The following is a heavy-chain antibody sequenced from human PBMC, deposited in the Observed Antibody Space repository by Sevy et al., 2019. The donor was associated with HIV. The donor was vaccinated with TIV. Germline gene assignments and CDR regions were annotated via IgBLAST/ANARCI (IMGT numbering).Heavy chain of an antibody. CDR1: GFTFSDYY. CDR3: ARDRADCSSTSCYNSREPYYYGMDV. Sequence: GSLRLSCAASGFTFSDYYMSWIRQAPGKGLGWVSYISSSGSTIYYADSVKGRFTISRDNAKNSLYLQMNSLRAEDTAVYYCARDRADCSSTSCYNSREPYYYGMDVWGQGTTVTVSS. D-gene: IGHD2-2*02. V-gene: IGHV3-11*01. CDR2: ISSSGSTI. J-gene: IGHJ6*02.